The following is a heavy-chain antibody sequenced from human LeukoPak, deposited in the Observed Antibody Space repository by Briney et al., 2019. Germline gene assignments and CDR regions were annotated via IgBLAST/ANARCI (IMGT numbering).Heavy chain of an antibody. V-gene: IGHV7-4-1*02. Sequence: ASVKVSCKASGYTFTSYAMNWVRQAPGQGLEWMGWINTNTGNPTYVQAFTRRFVFSVDTSVSTAYLQINGLKPDDTAVYFCARGFWDYWGQGTLVTVSS. CDR1: GYTFTSYA. J-gene: IGHJ4*02. D-gene: IGHD3-3*01. CDR3: ARGFWDY. CDR2: INTNTGNP.